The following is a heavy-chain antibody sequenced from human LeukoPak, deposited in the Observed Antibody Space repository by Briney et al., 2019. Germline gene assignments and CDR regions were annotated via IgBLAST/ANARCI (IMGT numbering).Heavy chain of an antibody. V-gene: IGHV4-59*01. J-gene: IGHJ4*02. D-gene: IGHD6-13*01. Sequence: SETLSLTCTVSGGSISSYYWSWFRKPPGKALEWIGYIYYSGSTNYNPSLKSRVTISVDTSKNQFSLKLSPVTAADTAVYYCARLGTGYSSSWYRSGSVAWGRDYWGQGTLVTVSS. CDR2: IYYSGST. CDR3: ARLGTGYSSSWYRSGSVAWGRDY. CDR1: GGSISSYY.